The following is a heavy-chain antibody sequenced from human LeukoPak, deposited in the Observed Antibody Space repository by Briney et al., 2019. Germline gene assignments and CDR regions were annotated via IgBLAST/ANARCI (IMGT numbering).Heavy chain of an antibody. CDR1: GLTLSSYE. Sequence: GGSLRLSCAASGLTLSSYEMNWVRQAPGKGLEWVSYISSSGSTIYYADSMKGRFTISRDNAKNSLYLQMNSLRAEDTAVYYCARDPQGMDVWGKGTTVTVSS. V-gene: IGHV3-48*03. J-gene: IGHJ6*04. CDR2: ISSSGSTI. CDR3: ARDPQGMDV.